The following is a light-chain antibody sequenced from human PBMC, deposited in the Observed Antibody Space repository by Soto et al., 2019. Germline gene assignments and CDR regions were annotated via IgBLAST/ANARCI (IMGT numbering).Light chain of an antibody. J-gene: IGLJ1*01. CDR1: SSDVGGYNY. CDR3: SSYTSSITYV. V-gene: IGLV2-14*01. Sequence: QSALTQPASVSGSPGQSITISCIGTSSDVGGYNYVSWYQQDPGKAPKLMIYDVTNRPSGVSNRFSGSKSGNTASLTISGLQAEDEADYYCSSYTSSITYVFGTGTKVTVL. CDR2: DVT.